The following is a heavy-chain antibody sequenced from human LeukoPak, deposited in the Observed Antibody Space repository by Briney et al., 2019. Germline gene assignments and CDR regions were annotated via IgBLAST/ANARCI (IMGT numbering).Heavy chain of an antibody. D-gene: IGHD2-21*01. V-gene: IGHV3-23*01. CDR3: AKGGGIGVGLDI. Sequence: PGGSLRLSCAASEFTFNIYAMSWVRQAPGKGLEWLSSISDSGGGTYYADSVKGRFTISRDNSKNTLYLQMNSLGAEDTAVYYCAKGGGIGVGLDIWGQGTMVTVSS. CDR1: EFTFNIYA. J-gene: IGHJ3*02. CDR2: ISDSGGGT.